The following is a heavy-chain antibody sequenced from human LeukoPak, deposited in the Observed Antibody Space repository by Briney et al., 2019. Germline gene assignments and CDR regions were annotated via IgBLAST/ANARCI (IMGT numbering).Heavy chain of an antibody. CDR1: GFTFSNAW. CDR2: IKSKTDGGTT. Sequence: PGGSLRLSCAASGFTFSNAWMSWVRQAPGKGLEWVGRIKSKTDGGTTDYAAPVKGRFTISRDDSKSTLYLQMNSLKTEDTAVYYCTTYHKFLWFGELLSQFDYWGQGTLVTVSS. J-gene: IGHJ4*02. CDR3: TTYHKFLWFGELLSQFDY. D-gene: IGHD3-10*01. V-gene: IGHV3-15*01.